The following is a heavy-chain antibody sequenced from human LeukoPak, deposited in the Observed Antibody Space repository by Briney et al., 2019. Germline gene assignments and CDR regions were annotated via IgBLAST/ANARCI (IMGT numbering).Heavy chain of an antibody. J-gene: IGHJ4*02. D-gene: IGHD2-8*01. CDR2: ITASGGIT. CDR3: AKDLAGCSDS. CDR1: GFIFNSYA. V-gene: IGHV3-23*01. Sequence: PGGSLRLSCAVSGFIFNSYAMSWVRQAPGKGLEWVSSITASGGITYHADSVKGRFIISRDNSKNTLYLQMNSLRGEDTALYFCAKDLAGCSDSWGQGTLVTVSS.